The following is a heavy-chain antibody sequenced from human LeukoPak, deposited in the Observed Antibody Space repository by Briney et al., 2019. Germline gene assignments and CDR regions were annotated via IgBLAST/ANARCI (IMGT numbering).Heavy chain of an antibody. CDR1: GGSISSSSYY. CDR2: IYYSGST. V-gene: IGHV4-39*07. CDR3: ARVSYSSFRYSFDY. J-gene: IGHJ4*02. D-gene: IGHD6-6*01. Sequence: PSETLSLTCTVSGGSISSSSYYWGWIRQPPGKGLEWIGSIYYSGSTYYNPSLKSRVTISVDTSKNQFSLKLSSVTAADTAVYYCARVSYSSFRYSFDYWGQGTLVTVSS.